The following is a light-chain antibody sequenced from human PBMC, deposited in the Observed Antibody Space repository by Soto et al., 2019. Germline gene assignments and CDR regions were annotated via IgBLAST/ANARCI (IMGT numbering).Light chain of an antibody. CDR1: QSISSY. V-gene: IGKV3-11*01. CDR2: GAS. Sequence: LFTQSPATLSVSPGQRVTLSCRASQSISSYLAWYRQKPGQAPRLLIYGASNRATGIPARFSGSGSGTDFTLTISSLEPEDFAVYYCQQRSNWPPITFGQGTRLEI. CDR3: QQRSNWPPIT. J-gene: IGKJ5*01.